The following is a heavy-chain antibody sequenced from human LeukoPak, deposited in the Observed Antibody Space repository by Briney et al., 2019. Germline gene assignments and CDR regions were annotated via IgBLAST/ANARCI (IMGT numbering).Heavy chain of an antibody. J-gene: IGHJ4*02. CDR1: GFTVSNSY. CDR3: ARTFVSGDGYKVGYFDY. CDR2: IYPSGNI. V-gene: IGHV3-53*01. D-gene: IGHD5-24*01. Sequence: PGGSLRLSCAASGFTVSNSYMSWVRQAPGKGLEWVSLIYPSGNIYYADSVKGRFTISRDNSKNTLFLQMNSVRAEDTAIYYCARTFVSGDGYKVGYFDYWGQGTLVTVSS.